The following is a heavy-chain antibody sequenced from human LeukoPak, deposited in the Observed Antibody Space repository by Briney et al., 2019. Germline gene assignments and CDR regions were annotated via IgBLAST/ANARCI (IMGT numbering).Heavy chain of an antibody. J-gene: IGHJ4*02. D-gene: IGHD6-13*01. CDR3: ARDGVENSSWYPLDS. CDR1: GASISSYY. CDR2: IYTSGST. Sequence: SETLSLTCTVSGASISSYYWSWVWQPAGEGLEWIGRIYTSGSTNYNPSLKSRVTMSVDTSKNQFSLKLTSVTAADTAVYYCARDGVENSSWYPLDSWGPGTLVTVSS. V-gene: IGHV4-4*07.